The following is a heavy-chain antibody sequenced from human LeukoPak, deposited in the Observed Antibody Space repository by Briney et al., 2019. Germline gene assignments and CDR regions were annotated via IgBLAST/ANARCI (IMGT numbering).Heavy chain of an antibody. V-gene: IGHV3-23*01. CDR1: GLTFSNYA. J-gene: IGHJ4*02. Sequence: GGSLRLSCAASGLTFSNYAMSWVRQAPGKGLEWVSVISVGGGSTYYADSVKGRFTISRDNSKNTLYLQMNSLRAEDTAVYYCAKHNLRSDSSAWFGSFDYWGQGTLVTVS. CDR2: ISVGGGST. D-gene: IGHD6-19*01. CDR3: AKHNLRSDSSAWFGSFDY.